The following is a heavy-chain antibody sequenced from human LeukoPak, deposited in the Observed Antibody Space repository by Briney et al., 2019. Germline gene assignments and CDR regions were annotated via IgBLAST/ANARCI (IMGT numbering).Heavy chain of an antibody. D-gene: IGHD6-19*01. CDR1: GYSFTSYW. CDR3: ARLRWQWLIGNYMDV. CDR2: IYPGDSDT. Sequence: RGESLKISCKGSGYSFTSYWIGWVRQMPGKGLEWMGIIYPGDSDTRYSPSFQGQVTTSADKSISTAYLQWSSLKASDTAMYYCARLRWQWLIGNYMDVWGKGTTVTVSS. J-gene: IGHJ6*03. V-gene: IGHV5-51*01.